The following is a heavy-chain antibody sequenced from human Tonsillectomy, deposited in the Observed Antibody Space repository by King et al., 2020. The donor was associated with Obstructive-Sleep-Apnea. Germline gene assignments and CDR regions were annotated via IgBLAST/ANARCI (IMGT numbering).Heavy chain of an antibody. CDR2: INLGGNT. D-gene: IGHD2-15*01. CDR3: AKGAGSFDP. V-gene: IGHV4-34*01. J-gene: IGHJ5*02. Sequence: VQLQQWGAGLLKPSETLSLTCAVYGGSFSGYFWSWIRQPPGKGLEWIGEINLGGNTNYNPSLKSRVTISIDTTKNQFSLNLTSVTAADTAVYYCAKGAGSFDPWGQGSLVTVSS. CDR1: GGSFSGYF.